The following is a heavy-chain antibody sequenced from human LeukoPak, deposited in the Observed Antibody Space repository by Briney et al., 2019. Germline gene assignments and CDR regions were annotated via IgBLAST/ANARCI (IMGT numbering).Heavy chain of an antibody. CDR2: INHSGST. D-gene: IGHD6-13*01. CDR1: GGSFSGYY. Sequence: PSETLSLTCAVYGGSFSGYYWSWIRQSPGKGLEWIGEINHSGSTNYNPSLKSRVTISVDTSKNQFSLKLSSVTAADTAVYYCAREYSSSWYGDNWFDPWGQGTLVTVSS. CDR3: AREYSSSWYGDNWFDP. J-gene: IGHJ5*02. V-gene: IGHV4-34*01.